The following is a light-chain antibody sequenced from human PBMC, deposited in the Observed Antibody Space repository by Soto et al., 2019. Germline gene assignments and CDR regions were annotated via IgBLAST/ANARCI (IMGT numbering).Light chain of an antibody. V-gene: IGKV3-11*01. Sequence: EIGLTQSPATLSLSPGERATLSCRASQSVSSYLAWYQQKPGQAPRLLIYDASNRATGIPARFSGSGSGTEFTLTISSLQSEDFAVYYCQQYSIWRTFGQGTKVDIK. CDR1: QSVSSY. CDR2: DAS. J-gene: IGKJ1*01. CDR3: QQYSIWRT.